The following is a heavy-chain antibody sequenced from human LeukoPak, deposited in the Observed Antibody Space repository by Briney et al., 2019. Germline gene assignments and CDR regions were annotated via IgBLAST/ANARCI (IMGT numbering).Heavy chain of an antibody. V-gene: IGHV3-23*01. CDR3: AKSITMIVVVIGVDY. Sequence: GGSLRLSCAASGFTFSSYATSWVRQAPGKGLEWVSAISGSGGSTYYADSEKGRFTISRDNSKNTLYLQMNSLRAEDTAVYCCAKSITMIVVVIGVDYWGQGTLVTVSS. CDR1: GFTFSSYA. J-gene: IGHJ4*02. D-gene: IGHD3-22*01. CDR2: ISGSGGST.